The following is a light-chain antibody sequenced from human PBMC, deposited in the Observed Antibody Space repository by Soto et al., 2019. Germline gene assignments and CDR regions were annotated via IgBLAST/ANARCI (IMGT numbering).Light chain of an antibody. CDR3: CSYAGSNTLL. J-gene: IGLJ2*01. CDR2: DVT. CDR1: SSDVGAYNH. Sequence: QSALTQPRSVSGSPGQSVTISCTGTSSDVGAYNHVSWYQQHPGKAPKVIIYDVTKRPSGVPDRFSGSKSDNTASLTISGLQAEDEADYYCCSYAGSNTLLFGGGTKLTVL. V-gene: IGLV2-11*01.